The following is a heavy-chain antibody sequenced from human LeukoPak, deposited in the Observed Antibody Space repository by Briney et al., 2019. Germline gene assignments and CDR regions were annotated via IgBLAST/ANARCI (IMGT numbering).Heavy chain of an antibody. V-gene: IGHV4-59*01. CDR2: IYDTGNT. D-gene: IGHD3-22*01. Sequence: PSETLSLTCTVSGGSISSYYWSWVRQPPGKGLEWIGHIYDTGNTNYNPSLESRVTISVDTSKNQFSLRLTSATAADTAVCFCARATPWLLPGYWGQGTLVTVSS. J-gene: IGHJ4*02. CDR1: GGSISSYY. CDR3: ARATPWLLPGY.